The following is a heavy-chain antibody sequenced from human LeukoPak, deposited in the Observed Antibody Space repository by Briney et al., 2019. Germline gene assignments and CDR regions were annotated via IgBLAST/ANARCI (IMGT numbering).Heavy chain of an antibody. Sequence: PGGSLRLSCAASGFTFSDAWMSWVRQAPGMGLEWVGRIKSKTDGGTTDYAAPVKGRFTISRDDSKNTLYLQINSLKTEDTAVYYCTAEMPGSSRASDYWGQATLVTVSS. D-gene: IGHD2-15*01. CDR3: TAEMPGSSRASDY. CDR2: IKSKTDGGTT. J-gene: IGHJ4*02. V-gene: IGHV3-15*01. CDR1: GFTFSDAW.